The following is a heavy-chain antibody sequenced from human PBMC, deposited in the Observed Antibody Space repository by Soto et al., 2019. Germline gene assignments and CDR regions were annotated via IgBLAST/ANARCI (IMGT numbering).Heavy chain of an antibody. V-gene: IGHV4-30-4*01. CDR1: GGSISSGYYY. CDR2: IYYSGNT. CDR3: ARARGMGLVATPGWLDY. D-gene: IGHD5-12*01. J-gene: IGHJ4*02. Sequence: PSETLSLTCSVSGGSISSGYYYWSWIRQPPGKGLEWIGNIYYSGNTNYNPSLKSRLTISIDTSKNQFSLKLSSVTAADTAVYYGARARGMGLVATPGWLDYWGQGTLVTVSS.